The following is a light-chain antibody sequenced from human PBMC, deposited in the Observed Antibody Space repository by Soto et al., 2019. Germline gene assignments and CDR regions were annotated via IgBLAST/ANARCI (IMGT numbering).Light chain of an antibody. CDR3: QQRSNWPRT. CDR2: DAS. J-gene: IGKJ4*01. Sequence: EIVLTQSPATLSLSPGERATLSCRASQSVNSNLAWYQQKPGQAPSLLIFDASYRATDIPARFSGSGSGTDFTLTISSLEPEDFAVYYCQQRSNWPRTFGGGTKVEIK. V-gene: IGKV3-11*01. CDR1: QSVNSN.